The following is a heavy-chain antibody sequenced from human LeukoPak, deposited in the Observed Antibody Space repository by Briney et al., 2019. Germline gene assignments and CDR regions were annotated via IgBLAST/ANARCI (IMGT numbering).Heavy chain of an antibody. D-gene: IGHD6-13*01. CDR3: ARHVGSSTFDY. CDR2: IYYSGST. J-gene: IGHJ4*02. CDR1: GGSISSYY. V-gene: IGHV4-59*08. Sequence: SETLSLTCTVSGGSISSYYWSWIRQPPGKGPEWIGYIYYSGSTNYNPSLKSRVTISVDTSKNQFSLKLSSVTAADTAVYYCARHVGSSTFDYWGQGTLVTVSS.